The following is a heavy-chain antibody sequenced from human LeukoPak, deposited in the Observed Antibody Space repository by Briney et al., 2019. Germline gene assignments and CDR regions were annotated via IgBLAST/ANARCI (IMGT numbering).Heavy chain of an antibody. CDR3: ARDDYGSGSYTAN. D-gene: IGHD3-10*01. CDR1: GGSISSYY. V-gene: IGHV4-59*01. J-gene: IGHJ4*02. CDR2: IYYSGST. Sequence: PSETLSLTCTVSGGSISSYYWSWIRQPPGKGLEWIGYIYYSGSTNYKPSRKRRVTILVDTSKNKFSLKLSSVTAADTALYYCARDDYGSGSYTANWGQGTLVTVSS.